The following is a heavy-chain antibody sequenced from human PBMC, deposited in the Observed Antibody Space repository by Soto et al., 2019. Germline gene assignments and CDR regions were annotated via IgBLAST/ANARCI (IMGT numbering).Heavy chain of an antibody. CDR2: IAPIFATA. V-gene: IGHV1-69*06. J-gene: IGHJ5*02. D-gene: IGHD6-6*01. CDR1: GDSFSNFA. Sequence: QVQLVQSGAEVKKPGSSVKVSCTASGDSFSNFAVSWVRQAPGGGPEWLGGIAPIFATATYAPKFEGRVFFTADKSPRTDYMELHSLKCDGTGVYYCVRERDVSTRPGGWFEPWGQGTLVTVSS. CDR3: VRERDVSTRPGGWFEP.